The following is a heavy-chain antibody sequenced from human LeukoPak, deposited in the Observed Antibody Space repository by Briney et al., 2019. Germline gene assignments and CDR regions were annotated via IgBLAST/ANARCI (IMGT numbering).Heavy chain of an antibody. D-gene: IGHD5-24*01. CDR3: AKDIGSLKRDGYNSYYYYGMDV. V-gene: IGHV3-9*01. Sequence: PGRSLRLSCAASGFTFDDYAMHWVRQAPGKGLEWVSGISWNSGSIGYADSVKGRFTISRDNAKNSLYLQMNSLRAEDTALYYCAKDIGSLKRDGYNSYYYYGMDVWGQGTTVTVSS. J-gene: IGHJ6*02. CDR2: ISWNSGSI. CDR1: GFTFDDYA.